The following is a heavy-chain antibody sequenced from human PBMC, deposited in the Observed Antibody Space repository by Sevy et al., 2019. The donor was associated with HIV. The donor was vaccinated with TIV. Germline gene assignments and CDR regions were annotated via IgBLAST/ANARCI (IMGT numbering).Heavy chain of an antibody. J-gene: IGHJ4*01. CDR1: GFTFSSYA. D-gene: IGHD3-3*01. V-gene: IGHV3-23*01. CDR2: MSGRGDSR. Sequence: GGSLRLSCAASGFTFSSYAMSWVRQAPGKGLEWVSGMSGRGDSRGYANSGKGRFTISRDNSKNTVYLQMNSLTAEDTALYYCAKDVPDQSWYDDFWSGSPCFDYWGRGILVTVSS. CDR3: AKDVPDQSWYDDFWSGSPCFDY.